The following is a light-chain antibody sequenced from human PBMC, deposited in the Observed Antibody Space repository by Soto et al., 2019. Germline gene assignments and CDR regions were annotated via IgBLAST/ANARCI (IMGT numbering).Light chain of an antibody. V-gene: IGKV3-11*01. CDR3: QQRSNWPIT. CDR1: QSVSSY. CDR2: DAS. J-gene: IGKJ5*01. Sequence: VLTQSPATLSLSPGERAALSCRASQSVSSYLAWYQQKPGQAPRLLIYDASNRATGIPARFSGSGSGTDFTLTISSLEPEDFAVYYCQQRSNWPITFGQGTRLEIK.